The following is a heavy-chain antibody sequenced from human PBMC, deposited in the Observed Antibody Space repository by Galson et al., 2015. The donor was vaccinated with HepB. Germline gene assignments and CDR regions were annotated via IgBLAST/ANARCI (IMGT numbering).Heavy chain of an antibody. CDR3: AHRGTGTPNYCSGYFFDY. CDR2: IYWDEDE. J-gene: IGHJ4*02. D-gene: IGHD4/OR15-4a*01. V-gene: IGHV2-5*02. CDR1: GFSLSTRDVG. Sequence: PALVKPTQTLTLTCTVSGFSLSTRDVGVGWIRQPPGTALEWIAPIYWDEDERYTPSLKKRSNITKDNSKNQVVLTMTYMNPVDTATYYCAHRGTGTPNYCSGYFFDYWGQGTLVTVSS.